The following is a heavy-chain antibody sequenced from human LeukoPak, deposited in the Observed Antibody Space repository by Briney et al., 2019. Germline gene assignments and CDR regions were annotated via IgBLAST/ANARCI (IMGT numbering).Heavy chain of an antibody. CDR1: GGTFTSYA. CDR2: IISISGTT. V-gene: IGHV1-69*13. J-gene: IGHJ5*02. CDR3: ARKLRLGGNWFDP. Sequence: SVKVSCKTSGGTFTSYAITWVRQAPGQGLEWMGKIISISGTTNYAQKFQGRVTFTADESTSTAYMELSSLRSEDTALYYCARKLRLGGNWFDPWGQGTLVTVSS. D-gene: IGHD1-26*01.